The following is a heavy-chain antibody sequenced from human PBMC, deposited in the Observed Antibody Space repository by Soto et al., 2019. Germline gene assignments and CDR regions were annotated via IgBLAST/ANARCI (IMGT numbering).Heavy chain of an antibody. D-gene: IGHD5-12*01. CDR3: ARSTIVTATIIDY. CDR1: GFSLSNARMG. CDR2: IFSNDEK. J-gene: IGHJ4*02. V-gene: IGHV2-26*01. Sequence: QVTLKESGPVLVKPTETLTLTCTVSGFSLSNARMGVSWIRQPPGKALEWLAHIFSNDEKSYSTSLRSRLTISKDTSKGQVVLTMTNLAPVDTATYYCARSTIVTATIIDYWGQGTLVTVSS.